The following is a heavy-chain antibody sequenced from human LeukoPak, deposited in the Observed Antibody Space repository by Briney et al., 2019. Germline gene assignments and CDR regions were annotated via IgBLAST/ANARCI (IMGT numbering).Heavy chain of an antibody. D-gene: IGHD2-21*01. V-gene: IGHV3-23*01. J-gene: IGHJ4*02. CDR3: AKSDCGTIGCKLLNY. CDR2: INSGGDAT. Sequence: QPGGSLRLSCAASGFSFNNYAMSWVRQAPGKGLEWVSAINSGGDATKYADSVKGRFTISRDNSKNTLSLQLDSLRAEDTALYYCAKSDCGTIGCKLLNYWGQGTLVTVSS. CDR1: GFSFNNYA.